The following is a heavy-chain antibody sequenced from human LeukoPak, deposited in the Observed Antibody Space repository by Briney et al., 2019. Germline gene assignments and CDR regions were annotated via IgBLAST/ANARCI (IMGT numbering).Heavy chain of an antibody. CDR1: GFTFSSYW. CDR3: ATDSSGSFDAFDI. V-gene: IGHV3-7*01. Sequence: GGSLRLSCAASGFTFSSYWMSWVRQAPGKGLEWVANIKQDGSEKYYVDSVRGRFTISRDNAKNSLYLQMNSLRAEDTAVYYCATDSSGSFDAFDIWGQGTMVTVSS. CDR2: IKQDGSEK. J-gene: IGHJ3*02. D-gene: IGHD6-6*01.